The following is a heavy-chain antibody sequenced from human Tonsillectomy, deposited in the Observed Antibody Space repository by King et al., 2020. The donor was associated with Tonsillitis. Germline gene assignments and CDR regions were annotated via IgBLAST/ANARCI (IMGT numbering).Heavy chain of an antibody. D-gene: IGHD3-16*01. CDR2: IYYSGST. Sequence: VQLQESCPGLVKPSQTLSLTCAVSGGSISSGGYSWSWIRQPPGKGLEWIGYIYYSGSTYYNPSLKSRVTISVDTSKNQFSLKLISVTAADTAVYYCARGSPSVMGAFDIWGQGTMVTVSS. CDR3: ARGSPSVMGAFDI. CDR1: GGSISSGGYS. J-gene: IGHJ3*02. V-gene: IGHV4-30-4*07.